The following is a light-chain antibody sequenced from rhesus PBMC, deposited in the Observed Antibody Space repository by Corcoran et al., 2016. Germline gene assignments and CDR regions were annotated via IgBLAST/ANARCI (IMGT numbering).Light chain of an antibody. Sequence: DIQMTQSPSSLSASVGDRITIKCRASQGIAGWLAWYQQKPGKAPKLLVYQASSLQSGVPSRFSGSGSGTDFTLTISSLQPADFATYDCQQYNSVPRTFGQVTRVEVK. V-gene: IGKV1-21*01. CDR3: QQYNSVPRT. CDR2: QAS. J-gene: IGKJ1*01. CDR1: QGIAGW.